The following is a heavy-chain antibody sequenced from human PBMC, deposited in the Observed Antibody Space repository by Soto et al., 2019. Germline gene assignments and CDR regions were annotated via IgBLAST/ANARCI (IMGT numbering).Heavy chain of an antibody. CDR1: GGSVSSGTSF. CDR2: IFYSGST. CDR3: ARELMTTVTTPDY. J-gene: IGHJ4*02. Sequence: PSETLSLTFTVSGGSVSSGTSFWSWIRQPPGKGLEWIGYIFYSGSTNYNPSLKSRVTISVDTSKNQFSLKLSSVTAADTAVYYCARELMTTVTTPDYWGQGTLVTVSS. V-gene: IGHV4-61*01. D-gene: IGHD4-17*01.